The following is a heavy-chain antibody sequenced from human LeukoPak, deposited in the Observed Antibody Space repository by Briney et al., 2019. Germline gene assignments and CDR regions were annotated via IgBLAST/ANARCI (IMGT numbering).Heavy chain of an antibody. CDR3: ARDHRYGDYSGYY. J-gene: IGHJ4*02. Sequence: ASVKVSCKSSVYTFPSYGISWVRQAPAQGLEWMGWIRANNGNRNYAQKLQGRVSMTTDTSTSTAYMELRSLRSDDTAVYYCARDHRYGDYSGYYWGQGTLVTVSS. V-gene: IGHV1-18*01. CDR2: IRANNGNR. D-gene: IGHD4-17*01. CDR1: VYTFPSYG.